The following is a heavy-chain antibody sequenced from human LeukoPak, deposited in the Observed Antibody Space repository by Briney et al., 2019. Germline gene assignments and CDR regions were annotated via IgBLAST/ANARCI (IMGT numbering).Heavy chain of an antibody. CDR1: GFTFSSYA. CDR3: ARDATLVAFDY. V-gene: IGHV3-30*04. CDR2: ISYDGRNN. Sequence: GGSLRLSCAASGFTFSSYAMHWVRQAPGKGLEWVAVISYDGRNNYYADSVKGRFTISRDNSKNTLYLQMNSLRVEDTAVYYCARDATLVAFDYWGQGTLVSVSS. D-gene: IGHD4/OR15-4a*01. J-gene: IGHJ4*02.